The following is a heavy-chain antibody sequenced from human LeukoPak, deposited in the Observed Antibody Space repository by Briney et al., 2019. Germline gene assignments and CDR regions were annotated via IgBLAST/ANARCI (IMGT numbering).Heavy chain of an antibody. D-gene: IGHD3-22*01. V-gene: IGHV3-48*02. Sequence: PGGSLRLSCVASRFTLRGYTMNWVRQAPGKGLEWVSYISSSSSLIYYADSVKGRFTVSRDNAKNSLFLQMNSLRDEDTAVYYCAIRGYYDTSYSYYYHALDVWGQGTTVTVSS. CDR1: RFTLRGYT. J-gene: IGHJ6*02. CDR2: ISSSSSLI. CDR3: AIRGYYDTSYSYYYHALDV.